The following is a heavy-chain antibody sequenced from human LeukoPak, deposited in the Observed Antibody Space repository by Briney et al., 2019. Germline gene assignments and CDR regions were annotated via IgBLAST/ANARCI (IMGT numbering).Heavy chain of an antibody. V-gene: IGHV1-24*01. J-gene: IGHJ4*02. D-gene: IGHD2-2*01. CDR3: AREEGIVVVPAAPFDY. CDR2: FDPEDGET. Sequence: ASVKVSCKVSGYTLTELSMHWVRQAPGKVLEWMGGFDPEDGETIYAQKFQGRVTMTEDTSTDTAYMELSRLRSDDTAVYYCAREEGIVVVPAAPFDYWGQGTLVTVSS. CDR1: GYTLTELS.